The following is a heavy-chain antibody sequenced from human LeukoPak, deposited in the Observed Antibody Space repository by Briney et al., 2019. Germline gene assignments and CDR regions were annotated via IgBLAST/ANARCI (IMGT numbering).Heavy chain of an antibody. CDR3: AVSGSHYPYFDY. CDR1: GGSISSYY. CDR2: IYYSGST. V-gene: IGHV4-59*01. D-gene: IGHD1-26*01. Sequence: PSETLSLTCTVSGGSISSYYWSWIRQPPGKGLEWIGYIYYSGSTNYNPSLKSRVTISVDTSKNQFSLKLSSVTAADTAVYYCAVSGSHYPYFDYWGQGTLVTVSS. J-gene: IGHJ4*02.